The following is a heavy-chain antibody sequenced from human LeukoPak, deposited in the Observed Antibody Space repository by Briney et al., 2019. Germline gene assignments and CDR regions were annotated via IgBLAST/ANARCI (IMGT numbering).Heavy chain of an antibody. CDR3: ASRIAAAGTTFDY. J-gene: IGHJ4*02. CDR1: GGSISSYY. D-gene: IGHD6-13*01. Sequence: SETLSLTCTVSGGSISSYYWNWIRQPPGKGLEWIGYIYYRGTTNYNPSLKSRVTTSVDTSKNQSSLQLNSVTAADTAVYYCASRIAAAGTTFDYWGQGTVVTVSS. V-gene: IGHV4-59*01. CDR2: IYYRGTT.